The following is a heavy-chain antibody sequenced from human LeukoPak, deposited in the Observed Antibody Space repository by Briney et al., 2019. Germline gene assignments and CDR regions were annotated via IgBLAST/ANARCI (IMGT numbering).Heavy chain of an antibody. CDR2: ISAYNGNT. V-gene: IGHV1-18*04. CDR3: ARAMRIAAASNYYYGMDV. D-gene: IGHD6-13*01. J-gene: IGHJ6*02. CDR1: GYTFTSYY. Sequence: GASVKVSCKASGYTFTSYYIHWVRQAPGQGLEWMGWISAYNGNTNYAQKLQGRVTMTTDTSTSTAYMELRSLRSDDTAVYYCARAMRIAAASNYYYGMDVWGQGTTVTVSS.